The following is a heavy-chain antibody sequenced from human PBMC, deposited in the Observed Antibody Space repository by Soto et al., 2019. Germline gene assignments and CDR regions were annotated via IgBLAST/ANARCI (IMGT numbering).Heavy chain of an antibody. D-gene: IGHD3-22*01. Sequence: QLHLQESGSGLVKPSQTLSLTCAVSGDSISSGGYSWNWIRQPPGMVLEWIGYSYHSGGADYNPSLTSRVTITVDSYKNQFSLKLTSLTAADTAMYYCARDSRSGYSLEYWGQGTLVTFSS. J-gene: IGHJ4*02. CDR1: GDSISSGGYS. CDR2: SYHSGGA. V-gene: IGHV4-30-2*01. CDR3: ARDSRSGYSLEY.